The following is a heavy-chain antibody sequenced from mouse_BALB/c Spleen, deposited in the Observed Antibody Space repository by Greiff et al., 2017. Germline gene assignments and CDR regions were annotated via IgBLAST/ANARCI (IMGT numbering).Heavy chain of an antibody. D-gene: IGHD2-1*01. Sequence: QVQLKESGAELVRPGTSVKISCKASGYTFTNYWLGWVKQRPGHGLEWIGDTYPGGGYTNYNEKFKGKATLTADTSSSTAYMQLSSLTSEDSAVYFCARGGNYVAYAMDYWGQGTSVTVSS. J-gene: IGHJ4*01. CDR2: TYPGGGYT. CDR3: ARGGNYVAYAMDY. V-gene: IGHV1-63*02. CDR1: GYTFTNYW.